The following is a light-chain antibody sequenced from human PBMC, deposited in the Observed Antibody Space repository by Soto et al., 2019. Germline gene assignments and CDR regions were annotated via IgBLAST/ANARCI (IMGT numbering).Light chain of an antibody. J-gene: IGKJ2*01. CDR3: QQRSTWPAYT. CDR1: QSVSSY. CDR2: DAF. V-gene: IGKV3-11*01. Sequence: EIVLTQSPGILSLSPVERATLPCRASQSVSSYLAWYQQKPGQAPRLLIYDAFNRATGIPARFSGSGSGTDFTLTISSAEPEDFAVYYCQQRSTWPAYTFGQGTKVDIK.